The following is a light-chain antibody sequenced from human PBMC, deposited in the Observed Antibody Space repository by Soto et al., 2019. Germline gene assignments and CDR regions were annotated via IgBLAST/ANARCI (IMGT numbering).Light chain of an antibody. J-gene: IGLJ3*02. V-gene: IGLV2-11*01. Sequence: QSALTQPRSVSASPKQSVTISCTGTSSNVGGYNYVSWYQQNPGKAPKLMIYDASKRPPGVPDRFSGSKSGNAAFLTISGLQVEDEADYYCCSYAASYTLLFGGGTKLTVL. CDR1: SSNVGGYNY. CDR3: CSYAASYTLL. CDR2: DAS.